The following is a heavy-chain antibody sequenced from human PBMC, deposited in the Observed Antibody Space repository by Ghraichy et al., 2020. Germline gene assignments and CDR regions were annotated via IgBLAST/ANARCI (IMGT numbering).Heavy chain of an antibody. V-gene: IGHV4-59*01. Sequence: SQTLSLTCTVSGGSISSYYWSWIRQPPGKGLEWIGYIYYSGSTNYNPSLKSRVTISVDTSKNQFSLKLSSVTAADTAVYYCARSPTYYDFWSGSNWFDPWGQGTLVTVSS. CDR3: ARSPTYYDFWSGSNWFDP. J-gene: IGHJ5*02. CDR1: GGSISSYY. CDR2: IYYSGST. D-gene: IGHD3-3*01.